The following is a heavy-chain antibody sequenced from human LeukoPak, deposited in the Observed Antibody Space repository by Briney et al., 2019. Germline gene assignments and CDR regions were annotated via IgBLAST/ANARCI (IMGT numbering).Heavy chain of an antibody. CDR1: GGSFSGYY. V-gene: IGHV4-34*12. CDR3: VIVDSAMIYH. D-gene: IGHD5-18*01. Sequence: PSETLSLTCGVYGGSFSGYYWNWIRQPPGKGPEWIGEFIHSGSTDYNPSLKSRVTISVDASKNQFSLKLSSVTAADTAVYYCVIVDSAMIYHWGQGTLVTVSS. J-gene: IGHJ4*02. CDR2: FIHSGST.